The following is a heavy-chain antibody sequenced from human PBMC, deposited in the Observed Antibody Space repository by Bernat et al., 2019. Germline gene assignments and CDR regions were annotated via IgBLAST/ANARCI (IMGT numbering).Heavy chain of an antibody. CDR1: GFTFSTYG. V-gene: IGHV3-30*03. CDR2: ISNDGTNK. CDR3: AGGYYFGDY. Sequence: VQLLESGGGLVQPGGSLRLSCAASGFTFSTYGMQWVRQAPGKGLEWVALISNDGTNKYYADSVKGRFTISRDNSKNTLYLQMNSLRVEDTAVYYCAGGYYFGDYWGQGTLATVSS. D-gene: IGHD3-22*01. J-gene: IGHJ4*02.